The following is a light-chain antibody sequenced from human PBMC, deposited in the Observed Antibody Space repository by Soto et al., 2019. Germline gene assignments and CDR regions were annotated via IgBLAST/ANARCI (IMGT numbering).Light chain of an antibody. CDR3: QQYADRPRT. CDR1: QSVSSN. V-gene: IGKV3-15*01. Sequence: RVMTQSPATLSLSHGERATLSCRASQSVSSNLAWYHQRSGQAPRLLIFDASIRVPTTPARFSGSVSGTEFTLTISSLESEDFAVYFCQQYADRPRTFGQGTKVDI. CDR2: DAS. J-gene: IGKJ1*01.